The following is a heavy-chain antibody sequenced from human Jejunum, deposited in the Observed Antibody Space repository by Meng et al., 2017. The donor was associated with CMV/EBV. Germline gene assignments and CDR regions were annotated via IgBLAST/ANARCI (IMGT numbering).Heavy chain of an antibody. CDR2: LSYDSYNR. Sequence: YAMNWVRQAPGKGLEWVAFLSYDSYNRYYADSVRGRFTVSRDDSNSTLYLQLNNLRVEDTAVYYCARDPVRKIAMEAAGYLDFWGHGTPVTVSS. CDR1: YA. D-gene: IGHD3-9*01. V-gene: IGHV3-30*14. J-gene: IGHJ4*01. CDR3: ARDPVRKIAMEAAGYLDF.